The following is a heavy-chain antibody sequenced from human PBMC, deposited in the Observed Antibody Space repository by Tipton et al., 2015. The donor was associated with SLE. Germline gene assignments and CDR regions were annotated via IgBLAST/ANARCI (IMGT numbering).Heavy chain of an antibody. J-gene: IGHJ6*02. CDR3: ATKANPGLPAFLTDV. CDR2: THYTGVT. Sequence: TLSLTCTVSGYSITSGYYWGWIRQPPGKGLEWIGNTHYTGVTYYNPSLKSRVTISVDTSKNQFSLKLTSVTAADTAVYYCATKANPGLPAFLTDVWGQGTTVTVSS. V-gene: IGHV4-38-2*02. D-gene: IGHD2-21*02. CDR1: GYSITSGYY.